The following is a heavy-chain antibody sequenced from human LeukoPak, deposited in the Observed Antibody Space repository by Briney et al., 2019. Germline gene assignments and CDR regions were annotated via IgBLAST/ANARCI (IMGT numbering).Heavy chain of an antibody. J-gene: IGHJ4*02. CDR2: IFWSGTT. CDR1: GVSIRGRDYF. CDR3: ARDADQLPFDY. D-gene: IGHD1-1*01. V-gene: IGHV4-39*02. Sequence: SETLSLTCTVSGVSIRGRDYFWSWIRQSPGKGLQWIGTIFWSGTTDYNPSLERRIAMSVDTSRNQFSLRLSSVTAADTAVYYCARDADQLPFDYWGQGTLVTVSS.